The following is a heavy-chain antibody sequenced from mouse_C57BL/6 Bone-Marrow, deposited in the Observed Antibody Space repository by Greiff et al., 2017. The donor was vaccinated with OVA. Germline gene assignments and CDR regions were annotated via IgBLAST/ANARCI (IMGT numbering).Heavy chain of an antibody. Sequence: DVQLVESGGDLVKPGGSLKLSCAASGFTFSSYGMSWVRQTPDKRLEWVATISSGGSYTYYPDSVKGRFTISRDNAKNTLYLQMSSLKSEDTAMYYCARQGNYQIDYWGQGTTLTVSS. CDR1: GFTFSSYG. V-gene: IGHV5-6*01. D-gene: IGHD2-1*01. J-gene: IGHJ2*01. CDR2: ISSGGSYT. CDR3: ARQGNYQIDY.